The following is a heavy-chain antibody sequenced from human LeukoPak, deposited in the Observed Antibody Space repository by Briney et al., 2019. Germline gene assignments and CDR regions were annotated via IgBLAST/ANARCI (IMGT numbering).Heavy chain of an antibody. D-gene: IGHD6-13*01. J-gene: IGHJ6*03. CDR3: AKVGSSSWYWDYYYYMDV. CDR1: GFTFSSHA. CDR2: ISYDGSTK. V-gene: IGHV3-30*04. Sequence: GGSLRLSCAASGFTFSSHALHWVRQAPGKGLEWVAVISYDGSTKYYADSVKGRFTISRDNSKNTLYLQMNSLRAEDTAVYYCAKVGSSSWYWDYYYYMDVWGKGTTVTISS.